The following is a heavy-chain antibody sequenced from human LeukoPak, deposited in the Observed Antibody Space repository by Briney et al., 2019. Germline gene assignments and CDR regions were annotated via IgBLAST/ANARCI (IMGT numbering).Heavy chain of an antibody. J-gene: IGHJ4*02. Sequence: PGGSLRLSCAASGFTFSGSAIHCVRQASGKGLEWVGRIRSKANSYATSSAASVKGRFTISRDDSKNTAYLQMSSLKTEDTAVYYCTRDYGVLFDYWGQGTLVTVSS. CDR2: IRSKANSYAT. D-gene: IGHD4-17*01. CDR3: TRDYGVLFDY. V-gene: IGHV3-73*01. CDR1: GFTFSGSA.